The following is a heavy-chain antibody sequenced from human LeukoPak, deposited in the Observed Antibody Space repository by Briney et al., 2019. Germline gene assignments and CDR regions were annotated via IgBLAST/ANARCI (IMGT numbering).Heavy chain of an antibody. V-gene: IGHV4-59*01. CDR3: AGTLDYGGSGGAFDI. D-gene: IGHD4-23*01. CDR1: GGSINSYY. Sequence: SESLSLTCTVSGGSINSYYWSWIRQPPGKGLEWIGYIYYSGSTNYNPSLKSRVTISVDTSKNQFSLKLSSVTAADTAVYYCAGTLDYGGSGGAFDIWGQGTMVTVSS. J-gene: IGHJ3*02. CDR2: IYYSGST.